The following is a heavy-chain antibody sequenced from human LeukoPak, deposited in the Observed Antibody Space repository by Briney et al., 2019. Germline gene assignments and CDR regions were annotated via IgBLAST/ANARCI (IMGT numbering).Heavy chain of an antibody. CDR2: VNTDGSST. CDR3: AKDYSSSRYYYYGMDV. CDR1: GFTFRSYW. V-gene: IGHV3-74*01. D-gene: IGHD6-13*01. J-gene: IGHJ6*02. Sequence: GGSLRLSCAASGFTFRSYWMHWVRQAPGKGLVWVSRVNTDGSSTSYADSVKGRFTISRDNAKNTLYLQMNSLRAEDTAVYYCAKDYSSSRYYYYGMDVWGQGTTVTVSS.